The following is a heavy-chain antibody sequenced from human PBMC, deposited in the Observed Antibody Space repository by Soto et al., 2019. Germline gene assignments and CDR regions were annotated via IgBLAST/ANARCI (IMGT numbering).Heavy chain of an antibody. CDR1: GGSISSSSYY. CDR3: AKGGSGSYSNAFDI. V-gene: IGHV4-39*01. D-gene: IGHD3-10*01. CDR2: IYYSGST. J-gene: IGHJ3*02. Sequence: QLQLQESGPGLVKPSETLSLTCTVSGGSISSSSYYWGWIRQPPGKGLEWIGSIYYSGSTYYNPSLKSRVTISVDTSKNQFSQKLSSVTAADTAVYYCAKGGSGSYSNAFDIWGQGTMVTVSS.